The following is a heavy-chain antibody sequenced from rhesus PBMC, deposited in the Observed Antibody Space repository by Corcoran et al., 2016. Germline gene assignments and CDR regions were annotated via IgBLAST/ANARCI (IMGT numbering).Heavy chain of an antibody. Sequence: EVQLVESGGGLVQPGGSLRLSCAASGFTFSSSAIHWVRQASGKGLEWVGRVSRNSHTYETGYAASVKGRFTISRDDSTNKLSLQMNSLRAEDTAVYYCAKGGGGWSLGYRFDVWGAGVLVTVSS. D-gene: IGHD6-37*01. CDR3: AKGGGGWSLGYRFDV. J-gene: IGHJ5-1*01. V-gene: IGHV3-118*01. CDR1: GFTFSSSA. CDR2: VSRNSHTYET.